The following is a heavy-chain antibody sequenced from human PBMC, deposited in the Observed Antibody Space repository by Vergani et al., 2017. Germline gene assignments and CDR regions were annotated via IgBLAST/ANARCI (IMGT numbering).Heavy chain of an antibody. Sequence: QVQLQESGPGLVKPSETLSLTCTVSGGSISSYYWSWIRQPPGKGLEWIGYIYYSGSTNYNPSLKSRVTISVDTSKNQFSLKLSSVTAADTAVYYCARVGGDYTLYYYYYYMDVGGKGTTVTVSS. CDR3: ARVGGDYTLYYYYYYMDV. CDR1: GGSISSYY. J-gene: IGHJ6*03. V-gene: IGHV4-59*01. D-gene: IGHD4-17*01. CDR2: IYYSGST.